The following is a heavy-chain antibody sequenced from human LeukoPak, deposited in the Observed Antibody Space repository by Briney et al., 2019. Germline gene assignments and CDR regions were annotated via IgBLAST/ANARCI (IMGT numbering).Heavy chain of an antibody. Sequence: ASVKVSCKASGYTFTSYYMHWVRQAPGQGLEWMGWISAYNGNTNYAQKLQGRVTMTTDTSTSTAYMELRSLRSDDTAVYYCARGHVDSSGYYLDYWGQGTLVTVSS. V-gene: IGHV1-18*04. D-gene: IGHD3-22*01. J-gene: IGHJ4*02. CDR1: GYTFTSYY. CDR2: ISAYNGNT. CDR3: ARGHVDSSGYYLDY.